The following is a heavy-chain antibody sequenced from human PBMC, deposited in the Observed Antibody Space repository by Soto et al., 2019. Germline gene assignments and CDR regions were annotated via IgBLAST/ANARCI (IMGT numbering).Heavy chain of an antibody. J-gene: IGHJ5*02. D-gene: IGHD3-10*01. CDR3: ARHAEPRTLTEFTWFDP. V-gene: IGHV4-39*01. Sequence: SETLSLTCTVSGGSISSSSYYWGWIRQPPGKGLEWIGSIYYSGSTYYNPSLKSRVTISVDTSKNQFSLKLSSVTAADTAVYYCARHAEPRTLTEFTWFDPWGQGNLVTVSS. CDR2: IYYSGST. CDR1: GGSISSSSYY.